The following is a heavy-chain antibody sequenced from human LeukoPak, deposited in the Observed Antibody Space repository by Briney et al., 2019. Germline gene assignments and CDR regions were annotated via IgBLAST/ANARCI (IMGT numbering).Heavy chain of an antibody. CDR2: ISSSSSTI. CDR3: AREVSTVGDLLNLNSYFDY. Sequence: GGSLRLSCAASGFTFSSYSMNWVRQAPGKGLEWVSYISSSSSTIYYADSVKGRFTISRDNAKNSLYLQMNSLRAEDTAVYYCAREVSTVGDLLNLNSYFDYWGQGTLVTVSS. CDR1: GFTFSSYS. J-gene: IGHJ4*02. D-gene: IGHD4-23*01. V-gene: IGHV3-48*01.